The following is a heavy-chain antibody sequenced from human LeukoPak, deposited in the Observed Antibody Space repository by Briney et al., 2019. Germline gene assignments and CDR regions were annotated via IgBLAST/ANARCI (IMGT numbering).Heavy chain of an antibody. J-gene: IGHJ4*02. CDR1: GGSFSGYY. CDR3: ARSNYYDSSGYYFSYAFDY. CDR2: INHSGST. V-gene: IGHV4-34*01. D-gene: IGHD3-22*01. Sequence: PSETLCLTCAVYGGSFSGYYWSWIRQPPGKGLEWIGEINHSGSTNYNPSLKSRVTISVDTSKNQFSLKLSSVTAADTAVYYCARSNYYDSSGYYFSYAFDYWGQGTLVTVSS.